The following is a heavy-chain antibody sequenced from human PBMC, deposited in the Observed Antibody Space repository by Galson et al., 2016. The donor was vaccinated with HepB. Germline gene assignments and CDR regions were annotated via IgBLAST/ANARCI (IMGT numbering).Heavy chain of an antibody. Sequence: PALVKPTQTPTLTCSLSGFTPNTRGVGVGWIRQPPGKALEWLGIIYWDDDKRYKPSLKDRLTITKDTSKSQVVLTLTNVDRVDTATYFCAHSGPATRPGSGGFFDVWGQGTLITVSS. V-gene: IGHV2-5*02. CDR1: GFTPNTRGVG. D-gene: IGHD1-26*01. CDR3: AHSGPATRPGSGGFFDV. CDR2: IYWDDDK. J-gene: IGHJ4*02.